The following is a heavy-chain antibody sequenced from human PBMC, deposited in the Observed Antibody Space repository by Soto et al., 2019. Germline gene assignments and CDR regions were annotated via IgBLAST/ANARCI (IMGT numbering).Heavy chain of an antibody. CDR2: INPYNGGA. Sequence: ASVKVSCKASGYIFNDYYIHWVRQAPGQGLEWMGWINPYNGGANFAQEFRGRVTMTRDTSLSIVYMEVTRLTYDDTAVYYCARDNYNYSGMDVWGQGTTVTVSS. CDR1: GYIFNDYY. CDR3: ARDNYNYSGMDV. V-gene: IGHV1-2*02. J-gene: IGHJ6*02.